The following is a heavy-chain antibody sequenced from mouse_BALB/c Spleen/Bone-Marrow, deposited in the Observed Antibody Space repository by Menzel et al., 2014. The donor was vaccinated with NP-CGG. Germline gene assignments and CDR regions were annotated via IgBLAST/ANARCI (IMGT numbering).Heavy chain of an antibody. J-gene: IGHJ3*01. CDR2: INPYNGGS. CDR3: AREGYGSSHGFAY. Sequence: EVKLQESGPELVKPGASMKISFKASGYSFAGYTMNWVKQSHGKNLEWIGLINPYNGGSSYNQKFKGKATLTVDKSSSTAYMELLSLTSEDSAVYYCAREGYGSSHGFAYWGQGTLVTVSA. V-gene: IGHV1-31*01. D-gene: IGHD1-1*01. CDR1: GYSFAGYT.